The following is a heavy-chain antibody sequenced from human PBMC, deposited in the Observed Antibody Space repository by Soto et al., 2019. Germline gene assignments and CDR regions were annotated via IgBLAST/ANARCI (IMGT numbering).Heavy chain of an antibody. D-gene: IGHD2-2*01. CDR3: ARLHCSSTNCSYYYYYGMDV. J-gene: IGHJ6*02. CDR2: INSSGSPM. Sequence: GGSLRLSCGASGFTFTNYEMNWVRQAPGKGLEWVAYINSSGSPMYYADSVKGRFTISRDNVRNSLYLQMNSLRAEDTAVYYCARLHCSSTNCSYYYYYGMDVWGQGTTVTVSS. V-gene: IGHV3-48*03. CDR1: GFTFTNYE.